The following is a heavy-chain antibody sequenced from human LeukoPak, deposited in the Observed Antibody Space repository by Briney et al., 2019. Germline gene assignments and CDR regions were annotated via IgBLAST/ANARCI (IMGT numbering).Heavy chain of an antibody. D-gene: IGHD3-22*01. V-gene: IGHV3-23*01. Sequence: PGGSLRLSCAASGFTFGSYAMSWVRQAPGKGLEWVSSISRNGDTAYYAESVKGRFTISRDNSKKTVFLQIAGLRAEDTALYYCAGGNDYFDTSGYYFERLQHWGQGTLVTVSS. J-gene: IGHJ1*01. CDR2: ISRNGDTA. CDR1: GFTFGSYA. CDR3: AGGNDYFDTSGYYFERLQH.